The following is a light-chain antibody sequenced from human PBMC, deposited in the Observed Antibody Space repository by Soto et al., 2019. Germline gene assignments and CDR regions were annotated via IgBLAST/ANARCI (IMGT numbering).Light chain of an antibody. J-gene: IGKJ2*01. Sequence: DIQMTQSPSPLSAAVGHRATITCRASQNISSWLAWYQQKAGKAPKLLIYKASTLESGVSSRFSGSGSGTELSLTISGLQPDDFAFYYCQQYSTYPYTFGQGTKLEIK. CDR2: KAS. CDR1: QNISSW. CDR3: QQYSTYPYT. V-gene: IGKV1-5*03.